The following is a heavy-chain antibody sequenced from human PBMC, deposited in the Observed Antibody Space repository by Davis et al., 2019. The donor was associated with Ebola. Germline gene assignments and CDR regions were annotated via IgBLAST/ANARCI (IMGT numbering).Heavy chain of an antibody. D-gene: IGHD3-10*01. CDR3: ARDRGYYYYGMDV. J-gene: IGHJ6*02. CDR1: GGSISSYY. CDR2: IYYSGST. Sequence: MPGGSLRLSCTVSGGSISSYYWSWIRQPPGKGLEWIGYIYYSGSTNYNPSLKSRVTISVDTSKNQFSLKLSSVTAADTAVYYCARDRGYYYYGMDVWGQGTTVTVSS. V-gene: IGHV4-59*01.